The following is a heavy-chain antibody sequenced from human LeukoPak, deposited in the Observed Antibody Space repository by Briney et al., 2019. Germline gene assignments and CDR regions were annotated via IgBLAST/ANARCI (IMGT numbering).Heavy chain of an antibody. V-gene: IGHV4-30-2*01. CDR2: IYHSGST. CDR1: GGSISSGGYS. CDR3: AREDYDFWSGYNGDYYYYMDV. D-gene: IGHD3-3*01. Sequence: PSQTLSLTCAVSGGSISSGGYSWSWIRQPPGKGLEWIGYIYHSGSTYYNPSLKSRVTISVDTSKNQFSLELSSVTAADTAVYYCAREDYDFWSGYNGDYYYYMDVWGKGTTVTVSS. J-gene: IGHJ6*03.